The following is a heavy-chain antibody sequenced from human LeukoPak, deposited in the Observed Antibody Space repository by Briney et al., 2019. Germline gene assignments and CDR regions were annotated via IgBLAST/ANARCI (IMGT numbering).Heavy chain of an antibody. CDR2: INHSGST. J-gene: IGHJ4*02. V-gene: IGHV4-34*01. D-gene: IGHD3-22*01. Sequence: SETLSLTCAVYGGSFSGYYWSWIRQPPGKGLEWIGEINHSGSTNYNPSLKSRVTISVDTSKNQFSLKLSSVTAADTAVYYCARGPRAPITMIVVVEYYFDYWGQGTLVTVSS. CDR3: ARGPRAPITMIVVVEYYFDY. CDR1: GGSFSGYY.